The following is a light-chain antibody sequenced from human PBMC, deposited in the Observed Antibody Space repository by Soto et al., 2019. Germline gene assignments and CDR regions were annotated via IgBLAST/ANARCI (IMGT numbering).Light chain of an antibody. CDR1: QSISSW. V-gene: IGKV1-33*01. CDR3: QQYDTLRVT. J-gene: IGKJ3*01. CDR2: DAS. Sequence: DIQMTQSPSTLSASVGDRVTITCRASQSISSWLAWYQQKPGKAPKLLIYDASDLETGVPSRFSGSGSGTHFTFTISCLQPEDIATYYCQQYDTLRVTFGPGTKVDIK.